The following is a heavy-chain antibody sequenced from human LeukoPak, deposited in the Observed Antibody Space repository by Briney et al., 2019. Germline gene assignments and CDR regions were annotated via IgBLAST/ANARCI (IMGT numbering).Heavy chain of an antibody. CDR3: AKDTGYSSSWSVERGYDQRTFDY. J-gene: IGHJ4*02. V-gene: IGHV3-23*01. D-gene: IGHD6-13*01. CDR1: GFTFSSYA. Sequence: GGSLRLSCAASGFTFSSYAMSWVRQAPGKGLEWVSAISGSGGSTYYADSVKGRFTISRDNSKNTLYLQMNSLRAEDTAVYYCAKDTGYSSSWSVERGYDQRTFDYWGQGTLVTVSS. CDR2: ISGSGGST.